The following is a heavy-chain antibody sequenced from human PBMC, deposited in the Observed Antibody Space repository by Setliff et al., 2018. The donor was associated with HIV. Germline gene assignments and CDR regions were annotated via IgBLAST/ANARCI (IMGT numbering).Heavy chain of an antibody. J-gene: IGHJ4*02. CDR1: SGSINSGSYY. Sequence: SETLSLTCIVSSGSINSGSYYWSWVRQPAGKGLEWIGRVYTTGSTNYNPSLKSRVAISVDTSKNRFSLNLTSVTAADTAIYFCARVGGKGYSNFLDSWGQGALVTVSS. CDR2: VYTTGST. CDR3: ARVGGKGYSNFLDS. D-gene: IGHD4-4*01. V-gene: IGHV4-61*02.